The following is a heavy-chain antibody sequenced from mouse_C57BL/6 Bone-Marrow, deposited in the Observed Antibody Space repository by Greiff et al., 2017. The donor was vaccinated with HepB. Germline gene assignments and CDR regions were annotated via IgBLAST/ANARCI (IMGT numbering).Heavy chain of an antibody. CDR1: GYNFTSYW. Sequence: VQLQQPGAELVKPGASVKMSCKASGYNFTSYWITWVKQRTGQGLEWIGDIYPGSGSTNYNEKFKSKATLTVDTSSSTAYMQLSSLTSEDSAVYYCARKNYGIDYWGQGTTLTVSS. J-gene: IGHJ2*01. D-gene: IGHD1-1*01. CDR3: ARKNYGIDY. V-gene: IGHV1-55*01. CDR2: IYPGSGST.